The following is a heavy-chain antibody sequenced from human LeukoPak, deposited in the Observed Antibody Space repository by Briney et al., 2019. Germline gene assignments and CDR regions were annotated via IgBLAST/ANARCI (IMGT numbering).Heavy chain of an antibody. CDR3: ARTRDYDSSGYQSSGRYFQH. J-gene: IGHJ1*01. Sequence: GASVKVSCMASGYTFTSYYMHWVRQAPGQGLEWMGIINPSGGSTSYAQKFQGRVTMTRDTSTSTVYMELSSLRSEDTAVYYCARTRDYDSSGYQSSGRYFQHWGQGTLVTVSS. CDR1: GYTFTSYY. V-gene: IGHV1-46*01. D-gene: IGHD3-22*01. CDR2: INPSGGST.